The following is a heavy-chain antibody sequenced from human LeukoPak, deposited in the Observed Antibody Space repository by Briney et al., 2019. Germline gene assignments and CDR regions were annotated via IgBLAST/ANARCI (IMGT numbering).Heavy chain of an antibody. CDR2: IYYSGST. V-gene: IGHV4-59*12. D-gene: IGHD3-22*01. Sequence: SETLSLTCTVSGGSISSYYWSWIRQPQGKGLEWIGSIYYSGSTYYNPSLKSRVTISVDTSKNQFSLKLSSVTAADTAVYYCARVRYYYDSSGYSFFDYWGQGTLVTVSS. CDR3: ARVRYYYDSSGYSFFDY. CDR1: GGSISSYY. J-gene: IGHJ4*02.